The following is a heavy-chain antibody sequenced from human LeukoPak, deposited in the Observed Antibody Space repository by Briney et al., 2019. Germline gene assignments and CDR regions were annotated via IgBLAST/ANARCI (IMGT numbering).Heavy chain of an antibody. D-gene: IGHD7-27*01. CDR1: GGSISSYY. CDR2: VYHSGST. Sequence: PSETLSLTCTVSGGSISSYYWSWIRQPPGKGLEWIGYVYHSGSTYYNPSLKSRVTISVDRSKNQFSLKLSSVTAADTAVYYCARASLGANWGHFDYWGQGTLVTVSS. CDR3: ARASLGANWGHFDY. V-gene: IGHV4-59*12. J-gene: IGHJ4*02.